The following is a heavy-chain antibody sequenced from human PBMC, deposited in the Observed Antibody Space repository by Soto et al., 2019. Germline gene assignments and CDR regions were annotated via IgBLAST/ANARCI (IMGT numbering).Heavy chain of an antibody. CDR2: IYSGGST. CDR3: ARWEWLGYFDY. D-gene: IGHD6-19*01. J-gene: IGHJ4*02. Sequence: GGSLRLSCAASGFTVSSNYMSWVRQAPGKGLEWVSVIYSGGSTYYADSVKGRFTISRDNSKNTLYLQMNSLRAEDTAVYYCARWEWLGYFDYWGQGTLVTVSS. CDR1: GFTVSSNY. V-gene: IGHV3-53*01.